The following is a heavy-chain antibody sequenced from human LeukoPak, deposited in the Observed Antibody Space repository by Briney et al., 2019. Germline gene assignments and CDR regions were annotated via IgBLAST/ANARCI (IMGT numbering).Heavy chain of an antibody. D-gene: IGHD2-2*01. J-gene: IGHJ4*02. CDR2: INPNSGGT. CDR1: GYTFTGYY. V-gene: IGHV1-2*02. CDR3: ARPHRYCSSTSCFYY. Sequence: ASVKASCKASGYTFTGYYMHWVRQAPGQGLEWMGWINPNSGGTNYAQKFQGRVTMTRDTSISTAYMGLSRLRSDDTAVYYCARPHRYCSSTSCFYYWGQGTLVSVSS.